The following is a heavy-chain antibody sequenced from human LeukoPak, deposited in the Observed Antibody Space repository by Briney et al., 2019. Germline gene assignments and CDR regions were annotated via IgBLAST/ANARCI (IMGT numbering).Heavy chain of an antibody. Sequence: SETLSLTCGVSGYSISSGYYWGWIRQPPGKGLEWIGSIYHSGSTYYNPSLKSRVTISVDTSKNQFSLKLSSVTAADTAVYYCARARLNGDVDYWGQGTLVTVSS. CDR1: GYSISSGYY. CDR3: ARARLNGDVDY. CDR2: IYHSGST. D-gene: IGHD2-21*02. J-gene: IGHJ4*02. V-gene: IGHV4-38-2*01.